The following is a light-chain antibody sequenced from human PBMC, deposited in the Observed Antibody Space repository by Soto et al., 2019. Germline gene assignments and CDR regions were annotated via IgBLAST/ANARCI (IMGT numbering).Light chain of an antibody. CDR2: AAS. V-gene: IGKV1-17*01. CDR3: LQHNNYPPLT. CDR1: QDIRNE. Sequence: DIQMTQSPSSLSASVGDRVTITCRASQDIRNELGWYQQKPGKAPKRLIYAASSLQSGVPSRFSASGSGTEFTLTISSLQPDDFATYYCLQHNNYPPLTFGGGTKVEI. J-gene: IGKJ4*01.